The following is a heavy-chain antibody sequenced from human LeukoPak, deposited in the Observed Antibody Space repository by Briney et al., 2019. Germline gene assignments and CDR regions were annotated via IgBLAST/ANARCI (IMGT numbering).Heavy chain of an antibody. CDR1: GFTLSNYW. Sequence: GGSLRLSCAGSGFTLSNYWMSWGSQAPGKGREWVANIKEDGSEKDYVDSVKGRFTISRDNAKNSLYLQMNSLRAEDTAIYYCARDWGAAGLWDYWGQGTLVTVSS. J-gene: IGHJ4*02. CDR3: ARDWGAAGLWDY. D-gene: IGHD6-13*01. CDR2: IKEDGSEK. V-gene: IGHV3-7*05.